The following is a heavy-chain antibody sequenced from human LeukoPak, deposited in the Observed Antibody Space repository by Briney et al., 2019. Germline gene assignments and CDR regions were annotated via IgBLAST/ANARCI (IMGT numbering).Heavy chain of an antibody. D-gene: IGHD6-13*01. Sequence: SETLSLTCTVSGDSISNAAYYWNWIRQHPVKGLEWIGYIYYSGSTYYNPSLKSRVTISVDTSKNQFSLKLSSVTAADTAVYYCASIAAAGPVDYWGQGTLVTVSS. J-gene: IGHJ4*02. CDR1: GDSISNAAYY. V-gene: IGHV4-31*03. CDR3: ASIAAAGPVDY. CDR2: IYYSGST.